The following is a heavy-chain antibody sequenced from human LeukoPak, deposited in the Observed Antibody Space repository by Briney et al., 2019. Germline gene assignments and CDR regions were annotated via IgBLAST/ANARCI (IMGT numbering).Heavy chain of an antibody. V-gene: IGHV4-4*08. J-gene: IGHJ3*01. D-gene: IGHD2-8*01. CDR1: VGSISSFS. CDR3: ASVSGPGVATGSRTFDL. CDR2: FYKRQSA. Sequence: PSDTLSLTCSVSVGSISSFSWAWIRQPPGKGLEWIGFFYKRQSANYHPSLESRLTISVDTSNNQFSLKLASVTAADAAVYYCASVSGPGVATGSRTFDLWGQGTMVTV.